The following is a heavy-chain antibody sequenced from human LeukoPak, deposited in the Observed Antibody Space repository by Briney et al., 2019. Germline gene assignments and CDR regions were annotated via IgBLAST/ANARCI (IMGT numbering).Heavy chain of an antibody. D-gene: IGHD1-26*01. CDR1: GFSFSNYG. J-gene: IGHJ4*02. CDR3: AREGVGASTRLDY. V-gene: IGHV3-23*01. Sequence: GGSLRLSCAASGFSFSNYGMSWVRQAPGRGLEWVSGISASGGSTYYADSVKGRFTISRVNSMDKLYLQMDSLRADDTAVYYCAREGVGASTRLDYWGQGTLVTVSS. CDR2: ISASGGST.